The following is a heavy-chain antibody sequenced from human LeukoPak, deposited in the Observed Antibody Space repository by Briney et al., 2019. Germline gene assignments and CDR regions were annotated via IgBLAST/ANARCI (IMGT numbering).Heavy chain of an antibody. V-gene: IGHV1-2*02. D-gene: IGHD3-3*01. CDR1: GYTFTGYY. Sequence: ASVKVSCKASGYTFTGYYMHWVRQAPGQGLEWMGWINPNSGGTNYAQKFQGRVTMTRDTSISTAYMELSRLRSDDTAVYYCASPYYDFWSGYYADAFDVWGQGTMVTVSS. CDR2: INPNSGGT. CDR3: ASPYYDFWSGYYADAFDV. J-gene: IGHJ3*01.